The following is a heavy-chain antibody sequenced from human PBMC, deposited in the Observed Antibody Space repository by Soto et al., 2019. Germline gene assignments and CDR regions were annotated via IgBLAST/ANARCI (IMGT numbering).Heavy chain of an antibody. J-gene: IGHJ5*02. D-gene: IGHD2-8*02. V-gene: IGHV3-13*01. CDR2: IGTEHDA. Sequence: EVQLVESGGGLVQPGGSLRLSCAASGFTFSTYDMHWVRQATGKGLELVSSIGTEHDAYYPDSVKGRFTISRENAKNSLYLQMKSLAAGDTAVYYCARQAAYWHGGGGWLDPWGQGTLVTVSS. CDR1: GFTFSTYD. CDR3: ARQAAYWHGGGGWLDP.